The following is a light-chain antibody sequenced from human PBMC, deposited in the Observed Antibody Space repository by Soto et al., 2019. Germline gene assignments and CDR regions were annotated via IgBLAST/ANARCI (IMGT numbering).Light chain of an antibody. J-gene: IGKJ4*01. CDR3: QQDDNLPLT. CDR1: QDISNY. CDR2: DAS. Sequence: DIQMTQSPSSLSASVGDRVTITCQASQDISNYLNWYQQKPGKAPKLLIYDASNLETGVPSRFSGSGSGTDFTLNISSLQPEDIATYYCQQDDNLPLTFGGGTKVEIK. V-gene: IGKV1-33*01.